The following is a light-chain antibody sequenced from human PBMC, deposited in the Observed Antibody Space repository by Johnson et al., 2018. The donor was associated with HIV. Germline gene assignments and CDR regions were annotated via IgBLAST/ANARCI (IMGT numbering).Light chain of an antibody. J-gene: IGLJ1*01. Sequence: QSVLTQPPSVSAAPGQKVTISCSGSSSNIGNNYVSWYQQLPGTAPKLLIYDNNKRPSGIPDRFSGSKSGTSASLGITGLQTGDEADYYCGTWDSSLSAYVFGPETKVTVL. CDR1: SSNIGNNY. CDR3: GTWDSSLSAYV. CDR2: DNN. V-gene: IGLV1-51*01.